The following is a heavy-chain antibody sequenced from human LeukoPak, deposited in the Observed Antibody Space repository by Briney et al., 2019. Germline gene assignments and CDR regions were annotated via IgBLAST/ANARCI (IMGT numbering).Heavy chain of an antibody. CDR1: GGSISSYY. J-gene: IGHJ4*02. CDR3: ARGKDYHDYSY. CDR2: IYYSGGT. V-gene: IGHV4-59*01. D-gene: IGHD4-17*01. Sequence: SETLSLTCTVSGGSISSYYWSWIRQPPGKGLEWIGYIYYSGGTNYNPSLKSRVTISVDTSKNQFSLKLSSVTAADTAVYYCARGKDYHDYSYWGQGTLVTVSS.